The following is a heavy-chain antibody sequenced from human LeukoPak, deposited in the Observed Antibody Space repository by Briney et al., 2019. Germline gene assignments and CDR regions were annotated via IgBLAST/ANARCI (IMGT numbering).Heavy chain of an antibody. D-gene: IGHD6-19*01. CDR1: GFTFSDYY. V-gene: IGHV3-11*04. J-gene: IGHJ3*02. Sequence: PGGSLRLSCAASGFTFSDYYISWIRQAPGKGLEWVSYISSSGSTIYYADSVKGRFTISRDNAKNSLYLQMNSLRAEDTAVYYCARDSEQWLPVDDAFDIWGQGTMVTVSS. CDR2: ISSSGSTI. CDR3: ARDSEQWLPVDDAFDI.